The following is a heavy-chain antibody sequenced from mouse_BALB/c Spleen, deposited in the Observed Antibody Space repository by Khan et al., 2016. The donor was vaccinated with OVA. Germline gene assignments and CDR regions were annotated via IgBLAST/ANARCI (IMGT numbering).Heavy chain of an antibody. CDR2: INPSTGYT. CDR1: GYTFINYW. V-gene: IGHV1-7*01. J-gene: IGHJ2*01. D-gene: IGHD1-1*01. Sequence: VQLQQSGAELAKPGASVKMSCKASGYTFINYWILWIKQRPGQGLEWIGYINPSTGYTEYNQNFKDKATLTADISSSTAYMQLSSLTSEDSAVYYCARRGLRWDFDYWAKAPLSQSPQ. CDR3: ARRGLRWDFDY.